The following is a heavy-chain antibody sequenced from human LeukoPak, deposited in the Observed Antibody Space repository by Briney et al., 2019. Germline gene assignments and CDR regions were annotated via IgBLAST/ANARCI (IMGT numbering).Heavy chain of an antibody. D-gene: IGHD2-15*01. Sequence: ASVKVSCKASGYTFTNYDINWVRQVPGQGLEWMGWISAYNGNTNYAQKLQGRVTMTTETSTSTAYMELRSLRSDDTAVYYCAREGPYLYSLDYWGQGTLVTVSS. CDR1: GYTFTNYD. CDR2: ISAYNGNT. CDR3: AREGPYLYSLDY. J-gene: IGHJ4*02. V-gene: IGHV1-18*01.